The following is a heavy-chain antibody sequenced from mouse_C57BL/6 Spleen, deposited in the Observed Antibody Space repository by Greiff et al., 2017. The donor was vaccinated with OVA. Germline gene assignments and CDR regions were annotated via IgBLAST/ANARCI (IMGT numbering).Heavy chain of an antibody. V-gene: IGHV1-42*01. CDR1: GYSFTGYY. Sequence: VQLQQSGPELVKPGASVKISCKASGYSFTGYYMNWVKQSPEKSLEWIGEINTSTGGTTYNQKFKAKGTLTVDKYSITAYMQLMSLTSEDSAVYYCARDITRKWFAYWGQGTLVTVSA. D-gene: IGHD1-1*01. J-gene: IGHJ3*01. CDR3: ARDITRKWFAY. CDR2: INTSTGGT.